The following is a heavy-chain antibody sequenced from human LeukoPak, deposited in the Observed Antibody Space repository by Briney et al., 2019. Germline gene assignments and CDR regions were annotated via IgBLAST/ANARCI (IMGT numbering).Heavy chain of an antibody. CDR1: GGSISSSNW. D-gene: IGHD3-22*01. Sequence: PSETLSLTCAVSGGSISSSNWWSWVRQPPGKGLEWVGEIYHSGSTNYNPSLKSRVTISVDKSKNQFSLKLSSVTAADTAVYYCARFRHDSSGYYQVKAFDIWGQGTMVTVSS. J-gene: IGHJ3*02. V-gene: IGHV4-4*02. CDR2: IYHSGST. CDR3: ARFRHDSSGYYQVKAFDI.